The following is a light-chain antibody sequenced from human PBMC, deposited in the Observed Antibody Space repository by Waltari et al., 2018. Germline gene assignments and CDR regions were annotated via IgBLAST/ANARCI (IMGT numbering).Light chain of an antibody. V-gene: IGLV1-44*01. CDR1: SSNIGGNV. CDR2: RSD. J-gene: IGLJ3*02. Sequence: ASGTPGQRVTISCTGSSSNIGGNVVNWYQQLPGKAPTLLIYRSDLRPSGVPDRFSGSKSGTSASLAISGLQSADEGDYYCAAWDDSLHGHWVFGGGTKVTVL. CDR3: AAWDDSLHGHWV.